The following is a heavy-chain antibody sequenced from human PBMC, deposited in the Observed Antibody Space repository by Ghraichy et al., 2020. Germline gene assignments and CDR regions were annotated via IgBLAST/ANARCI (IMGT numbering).Heavy chain of an antibody. CDR2: IKEDGSDK. Sequence: LSLTCAASGFTFSNSWMSWVRQAPGKGLEWVANIKEDGSDKYYVDFVKGRFTISRDNAKNSVYLQMNSLRAEDTAIYYCARGRSETYWGQGTLVTVSS. V-gene: IGHV3-7*03. J-gene: IGHJ4*02. CDR3: ARGRSETY. CDR1: GFTFSNSW.